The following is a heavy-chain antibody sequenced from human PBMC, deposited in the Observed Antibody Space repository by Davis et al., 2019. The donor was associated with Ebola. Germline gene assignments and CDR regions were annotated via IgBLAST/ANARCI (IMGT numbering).Heavy chain of an antibody. V-gene: IGHV4-59*01. CDR2: IYYSGST. CDR1: ADFFTTYY. Sequence: GSLRLSCTVSADFFTTYYWNWIRQPPGKGLEWIGYIYYSGSTNYNPSLKSRVTISVDTSKNQFSLKLSSVTAADTAVYYCARVNYDFWSGYYTGNWFDPWGQGTLVTVSS. CDR3: ARVNYDFWSGYYTGNWFDP. J-gene: IGHJ5*02. D-gene: IGHD3-3*01.